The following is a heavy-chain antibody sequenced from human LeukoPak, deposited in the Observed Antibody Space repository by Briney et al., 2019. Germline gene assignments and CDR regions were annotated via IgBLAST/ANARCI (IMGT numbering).Heavy chain of an antibody. J-gene: IGHJ6*02. CDR1: GFTFSSYG. Sequence: GGSLRLSCAASGFTFSSYGVHWVRQAPGKGLEWVAVIWYDGSNKCYADSVKGRFTISRDNSKNTLYLQMNSLRAEDTAVYYCARDLPRRYYYYGMDVWGQGTTVTVSS. CDR2: IWYDGSNK. D-gene: IGHD6-25*01. V-gene: IGHV3-33*01. CDR3: ARDLPRRYYYYGMDV.